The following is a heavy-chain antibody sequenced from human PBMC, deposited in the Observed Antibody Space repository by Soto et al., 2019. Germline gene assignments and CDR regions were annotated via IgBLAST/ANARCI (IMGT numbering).Heavy chain of an antibody. D-gene: IGHD2-2*01. CDR2: IGTSAST. CDR1: GFTFSSYS. V-gene: IGHV3-23*01. CDR3: ADLSRYCTSSNCD. J-gene: IGHJ4*02. Sequence: DVRLLESGGGLVQPGGSLRLSCAASGFTFSSYSMSWVRQAPGKGLEWVSTIGTSASTYYADSVSGRFTISRDNARNTLYLQMNSLRAEDTAGYYCADLSRYCTSSNCDWGQGTLVTVSS.